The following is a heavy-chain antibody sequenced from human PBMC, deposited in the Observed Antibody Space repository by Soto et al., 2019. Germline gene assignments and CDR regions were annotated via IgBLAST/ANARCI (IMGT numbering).Heavy chain of an antibody. V-gene: IGHV1-18*01. CDR2: ISAYNGNT. Sequence: ASVKVSCQASGYTFTSYGISWVRQAPGQGLEWMGWISAYNGNTNYAQKLQGRVTMTTDTSTSTAYMELRSLRSDDTAVYYCARVVYYDILTGYYLFDYWGQGTLVTVSS. CDR1: GYTFTSYG. D-gene: IGHD3-9*01. J-gene: IGHJ4*02. CDR3: ARVVYYDILTGYYLFDY.